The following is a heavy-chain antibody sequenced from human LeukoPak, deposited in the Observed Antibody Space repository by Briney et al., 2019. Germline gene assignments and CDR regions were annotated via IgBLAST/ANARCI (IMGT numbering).Heavy chain of an antibody. CDR3: ARDTQGETYYYDSSGRFRY. CDR2: ISTYNGNT. D-gene: IGHD3-22*01. V-gene: IGHV1-18*01. Sequence: ASVKVSCKASGYTFTSYGLIWVRQAPGQGLEWMGWISTYNGNTNYAQKLQGRVTMTTDTSTSTAYMELRSLRSDDTAVYYCARDTQGETYYYDSSGRFRYWGQGTLVTVSS. J-gene: IGHJ4*02. CDR1: GYTFTSYG.